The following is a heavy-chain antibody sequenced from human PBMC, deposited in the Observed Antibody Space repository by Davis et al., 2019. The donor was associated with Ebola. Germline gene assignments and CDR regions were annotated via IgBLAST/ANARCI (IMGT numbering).Heavy chain of an antibody. CDR1: GYSFTSYW. CDR3: ARQGYIWGSYRFTPFDY. CDR2: IYPGDSDT. V-gene: IGHV5-51*01. Sequence: GESLKISCKGSGYSFTSYWIGWVRQMPGKGLEWMGIIYPGDSDTRYSPSFQGQVTISADKSISPAYLQWSSLKASDTAMYYCARQGYIWGSYRFTPFDYWGQGTLVTVSS. D-gene: IGHD3-16*02. J-gene: IGHJ4*02.